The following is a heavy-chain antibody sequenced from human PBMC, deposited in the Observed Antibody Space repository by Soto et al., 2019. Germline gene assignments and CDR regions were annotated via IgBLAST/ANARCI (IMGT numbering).Heavy chain of an antibody. CDR1: GGSISSYY. J-gene: IGHJ6*02. CDR3: ARARVPAAMVYYYYGMDV. CDR2: IYYSGST. V-gene: IGHV4-59*01. Sequence: PSETLSLTCTVSGGSISSYYWSWIRQPPGKGLEWIGYIYYSGSTNYNPSLKSRVTISVDTSKNQFSLKLSSVTAADTAVYYCARARVPAAMVYYYYGMDVWGQGTTVTVSS. D-gene: IGHD2-2*01.